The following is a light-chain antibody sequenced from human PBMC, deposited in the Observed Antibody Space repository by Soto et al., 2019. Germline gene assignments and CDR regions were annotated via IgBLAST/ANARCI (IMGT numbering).Light chain of an antibody. CDR1: SSDVGSYNL. J-gene: IGLJ1*01. CDR3: CSYAGSPYV. CDR2: EGS. Sequence: QSVLTQPPSLSGSPGQSITISCTGTSSDVGSYNLVSWYQQHPGKAPKLMIYEGSKRPSGVSNRFSGSKSGNTASLTISGLQAEDEADYYCCSYAGSPYVFGTGTKVTVL. V-gene: IGLV2-23*01.